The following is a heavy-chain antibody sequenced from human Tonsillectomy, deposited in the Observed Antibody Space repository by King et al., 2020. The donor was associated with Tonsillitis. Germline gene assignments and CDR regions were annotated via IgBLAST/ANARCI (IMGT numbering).Heavy chain of an antibody. CDR2: INSDGSST. Sequence: VQLVESGGGLVQPGGSLRLSCAASGFTFSSYWMHWVRQAPGKGLVWVSRINSDGSSTSYAASVKGRFTLSRDNAKNTLYLQMNSLRAEDTAVYYCARAPPPRGSLRYFDYWGQGTLVTVSS. V-gene: IGHV3-74*01. J-gene: IGHJ4*02. CDR1: GFTFSSYW. D-gene: IGHD5-12*01. CDR3: ARAPPPRGSLRYFDY.